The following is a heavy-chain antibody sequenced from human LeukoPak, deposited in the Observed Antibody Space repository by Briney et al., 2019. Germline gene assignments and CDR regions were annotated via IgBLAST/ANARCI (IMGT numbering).Heavy chain of an antibody. CDR2: ICGSGGST. J-gene: IGHJ4*02. Sequence: PGGSLRLSCAASGFTFSSYAMSWVRQAPGKGVEWVSAICGSGGSTYYADSVKGPFTISRDNSKTTLYLQMHSLGAEDTAVYYCAKAGYSYGYFDDWGQGTLVTVSS. CDR3: AKAGYSYGYFDD. D-gene: IGHD5-18*01. CDR1: GFTFSSYA. V-gene: IGHV3-23*01.